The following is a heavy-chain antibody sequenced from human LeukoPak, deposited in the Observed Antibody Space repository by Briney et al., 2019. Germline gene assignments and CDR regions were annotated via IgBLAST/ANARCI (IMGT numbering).Heavy chain of an antibody. CDR3: ASLYDGSFLH. Sequence: GGSLRLSCAASGFTFSSHWMTWVRQAPGKGLEWVAKINQVGSEMYYVDSVKGRFTISRDNAKNSLSLQMNSLRVEDTAVYYGASLYDGSFLHWGQGILFTVSS. CDR2: INQVGSEM. CDR1: GFTFSSHW. D-gene: IGHD1-26*01. V-gene: IGHV3-7*01. J-gene: IGHJ4*02.